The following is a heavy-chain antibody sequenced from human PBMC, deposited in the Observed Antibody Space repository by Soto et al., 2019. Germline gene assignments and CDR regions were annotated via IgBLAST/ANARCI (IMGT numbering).Heavy chain of an antibody. CDR1: GFSFEDYA. D-gene: IGHD3-10*01. J-gene: IGHJ6*02. CDR2: IAWNSDII. V-gene: IGHV3-9*01. Sequence: EVQLVESGGGLVQPGRSLRLSCAASGFSFEDYAMHWVRQAPGKGLEWVSGIAWNSDIIGYADSVKGRFTISSDNGKNSLYLQMNSLRPEDTALYDCAKDHYGSAIYGMDVWGQGTTVTVSS. CDR3: AKDHYGSAIYGMDV.